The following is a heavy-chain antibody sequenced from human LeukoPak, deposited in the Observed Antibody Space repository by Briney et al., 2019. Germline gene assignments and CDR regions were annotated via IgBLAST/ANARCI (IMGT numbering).Heavy chain of an antibody. CDR1: GGSISSYY. V-gene: IGHV4-59*01. CDR3: ARDLMVRGAPANWFDP. CDR2: IYYSGST. J-gene: IGHJ5*02. D-gene: IGHD3-10*01. Sequence: PSETLSLTCTVSGGSISSYYWSWIRQPPGKGLEWIGYIYYSGSTNYNPSLKSRVTISVDTSKNQFSLKLSSVTAADTAVYYCARDLMVRGAPANWFDPWGQGTLVTVSP.